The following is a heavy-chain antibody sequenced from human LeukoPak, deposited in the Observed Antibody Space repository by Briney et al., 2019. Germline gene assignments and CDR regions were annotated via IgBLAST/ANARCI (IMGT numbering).Heavy chain of an antibody. CDR1: GGSFSGYY. CDR3: ARGSGSGSYYNDY. D-gene: IGHD3-10*01. Sequence: PSETLSLTCAVYGGSFSGYYWSWIRQPPGKGLEWIGEINQSGNTIYSPSLKSRLTILLGTPKNQFSLKLSSVTAADTAVYYCARGSGSGSYYNDYWGQGTLVSVSS. J-gene: IGHJ4*02. CDR2: INQSGNT. V-gene: IGHV4-34*01.